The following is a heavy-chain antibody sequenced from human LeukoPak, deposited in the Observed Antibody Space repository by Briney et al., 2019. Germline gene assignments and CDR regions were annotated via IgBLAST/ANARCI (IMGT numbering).Heavy chain of an antibody. V-gene: IGHV4-34*01. CDR2: IKHSGST. J-gene: IGHJ4*02. D-gene: IGHD6-13*01. Sequence: PSDTLSLTYALYGGSFSGYYWSWIPHPPGKGLEGIGEIKHSGSTNYNPSLKSRVTISVDTAKNQFSLKLSSVTAAATAVYYCARVRMAAAATYVLDYWGQGTLVTVSS. CDR1: GGSFSGYY. CDR3: ARVRMAAAATYVLDY.